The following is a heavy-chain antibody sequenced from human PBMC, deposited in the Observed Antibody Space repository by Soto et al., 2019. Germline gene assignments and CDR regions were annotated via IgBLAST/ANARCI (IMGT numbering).Heavy chain of an antibody. J-gene: IGHJ3*02. CDR1: GYTFTSYY. V-gene: IGHV1-46*01. CDR3: ARVLVDGSSGWYVAFDI. D-gene: IGHD6-19*01. Sequence: ASVKVSCKASGYTFTSYYMHWVRQAPGQGLEWMGIINPSGGSTSYAQKFQGRVTMTRDTSTSTVYMELSSLRSEDTAVYYCARVLVDGSSGWYVAFDIWSQGTMVTVSS. CDR2: INPSGGST.